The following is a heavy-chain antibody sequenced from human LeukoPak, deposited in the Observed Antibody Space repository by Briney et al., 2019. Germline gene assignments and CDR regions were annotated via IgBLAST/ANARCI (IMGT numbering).Heavy chain of an antibody. D-gene: IGHD5-24*01. CDR2: INPGGDNT. CDR3: ARIRDGYNDAYDI. V-gene: IGHV1-46*01. CDR1: GYTFTSYD. J-gene: IGHJ3*02. Sequence: GASVKVSCKASGYTFTSYDINWVRQATGQGLEWMGLINPGGDNTNYAQNFQGRVTMTRDTSASTVYMELSSLRSEDTAIYYCARIRDGYNDAYDIWGQGTEVTVPS.